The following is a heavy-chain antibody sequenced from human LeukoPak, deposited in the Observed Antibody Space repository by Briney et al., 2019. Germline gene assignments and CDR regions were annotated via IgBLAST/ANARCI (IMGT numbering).Heavy chain of an antibody. CDR2: ISAYNGNT. J-gene: IGHJ6*02. V-gene: IGHV1-18*01. Sequence: ASVKVSCKSSGYTFTSYGISWVRQAPGQGLEWMGWISAYNGNTNYAQKLKGRVTMTTDTSTSTAYMELRSLRSDDTAVYYCARDRPAKDVLRYLDWLYYYGMDVWGQGTTVTVSS. D-gene: IGHD3-9*01. CDR1: GYTFTSYG. CDR3: ARDRPAKDVLRYLDWLYYYGMDV.